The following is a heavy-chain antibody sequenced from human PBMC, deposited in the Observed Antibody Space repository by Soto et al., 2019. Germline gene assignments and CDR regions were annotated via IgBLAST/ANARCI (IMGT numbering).Heavy chain of an antibody. CDR2: IWYDGSNK. V-gene: IGHV3-33*01. CDR3: ARDIGLNGIVGATILSIPRLSQDY. D-gene: IGHD1-26*01. CDR1: GFTFSSYG. Sequence: TVGSLRLPCAASGFTFSSYGMHWVRQAPGKGLEWVAVIWYDGSNKYYADSVKGRFTISRDNSKNTLYLQMNSLRAEDTAVYYCARDIGLNGIVGATILSIPRLSQDYWGQGTLVTVSS. J-gene: IGHJ4*02.